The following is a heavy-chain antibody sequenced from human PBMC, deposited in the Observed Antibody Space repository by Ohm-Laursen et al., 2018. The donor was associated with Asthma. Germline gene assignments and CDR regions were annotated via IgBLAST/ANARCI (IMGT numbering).Heavy chain of an antibody. CDR2: ISSSGSTI. V-gene: IGHV3-11*01. Sequence: SLRLSCAATGFTFSDYYMSWIRQAPGKGLEWVSYISSSGSTIYYADSVKGRFTISRDNAKNSLYLQMNSLRAEDTAVYYCARDRRIYDFWSGYYQPDYWGQGTLVTVSS. CDR1: GFTFSDYY. D-gene: IGHD3-3*01. CDR3: ARDRRIYDFWSGYYQPDY. J-gene: IGHJ4*02.